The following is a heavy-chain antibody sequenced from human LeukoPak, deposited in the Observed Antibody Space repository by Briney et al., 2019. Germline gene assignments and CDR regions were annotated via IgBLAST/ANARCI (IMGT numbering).Heavy chain of an antibody. CDR1: GGSIIGYY. CDR2: IYYSGST. Sequence: SETLSLTGTVSGGSIIGYYLSWIRQPPGKGLEWIGSIYYSGSTNYNPSLKSRVTISVETSKNQFSLKLSSVTAADTAVYYCARDRPDNRVQLWPNYYYGMDVWGQGTTVTVSS. V-gene: IGHV4-59*12. J-gene: IGHJ6*02. CDR3: ARDRPDNRVQLWPNYYYGMDV. D-gene: IGHD5-18*01.